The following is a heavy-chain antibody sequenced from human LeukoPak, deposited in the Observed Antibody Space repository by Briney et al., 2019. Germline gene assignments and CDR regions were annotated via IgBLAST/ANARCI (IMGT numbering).Heavy chain of an antibody. D-gene: IGHD3-3*01. CDR2: SYSGGST. CDR1: GFTVSSNY. J-gene: IGHJ4*02. CDR3: ARDGSGYYAFDY. V-gene: IGHV3-66*01. Sequence: GGSLRLSCAASGFTVSSNYMSWVRQAPGKGLEWVSVSYSGGSTYYADSVKGRFTISRDNSKNTLYLQMNSLRAEDTAVYYCARDGSGYYAFDYWGQGTLVTVSS.